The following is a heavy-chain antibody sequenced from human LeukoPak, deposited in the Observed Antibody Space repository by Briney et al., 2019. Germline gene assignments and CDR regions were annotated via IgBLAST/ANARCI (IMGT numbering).Heavy chain of an antibody. J-gene: IGHJ4*02. CDR3: ARVARFTTVATIVGFDY. CDR1: GYTFTGYY. CDR2: INPNSDGT. D-gene: IGHD5-12*01. Sequence: ASVKVSCKASGYTFTGYYMHWVRQAPGQGLEWMGWINPNSDGTNYAQKFQGRVTMTRDTSISTAYMELSRLRSDDTAVYYCARVARFTTVATIVGFDYWGQGTLVTVSS. V-gene: IGHV1-2*02.